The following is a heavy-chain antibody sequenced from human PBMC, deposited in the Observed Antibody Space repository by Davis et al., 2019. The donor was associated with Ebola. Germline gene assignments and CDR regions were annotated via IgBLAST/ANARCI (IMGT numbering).Heavy chain of an antibody. J-gene: IGHJ6*03. V-gene: IGHV3-9*03. CDR2: ISWNSGTI. Sequence: SLKISCAASGFSFDDYAMHWVRQAPGKGLEWVSGISWNSGTIGYADSVKGRFTISRDNARNSLYLQMNSLRAEDMALSYCLKDSSAYYFYMDVWGKGTTVTVSS. CDR1: GFSFDDYA. CDR3: LKDSSAYYFYMDV.